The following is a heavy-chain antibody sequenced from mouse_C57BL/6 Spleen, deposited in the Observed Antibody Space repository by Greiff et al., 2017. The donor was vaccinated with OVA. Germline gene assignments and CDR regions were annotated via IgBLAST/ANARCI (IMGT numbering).Heavy chain of an antibody. CDR2: IDPSDSET. Sequence: VQLQQPGAELVRPGSSVKLSCKASGYTFTSYWMHWVKQRPIQGLEWIGNIDPSDSETHYNQKFKDKATLTVDKSSSTAYMQLSGLTSEDSAVYYCENDYGGSAMDYWGQGTSVTVSA. CDR3: ENDYGGSAMDY. D-gene: IGHD2-4*01. V-gene: IGHV1-52*01. J-gene: IGHJ4*01. CDR1: GYTFTSYW.